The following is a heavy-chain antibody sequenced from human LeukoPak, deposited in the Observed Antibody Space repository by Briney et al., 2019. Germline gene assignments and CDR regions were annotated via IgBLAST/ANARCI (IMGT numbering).Heavy chain of an antibody. CDR3: TRDGNGYYYYNYMDV. CDR1: GFTFTDYS. D-gene: IGHD1-14*01. V-gene: IGHV3-21*06. CDR2: ISTVSTYK. J-gene: IGHJ6*03. Sequence: GGSLRLSCATSGFTFTDYSMNWVRQAPGKGLEWVSSISTVSTYKFYGDSVKGRFTISRDNRKNILYLQMSSLSAEDTAVYYCTRDGNGYYYYNYMDVWGKGTTVTVSS.